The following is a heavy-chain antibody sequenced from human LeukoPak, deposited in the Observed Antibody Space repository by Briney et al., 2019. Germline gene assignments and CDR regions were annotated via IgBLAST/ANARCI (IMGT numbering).Heavy chain of an antibody. CDR2: INPNSGVT. Sequence: ASVKVSCKASGYTFTDYHMYWVRQAPGQGLEWMGWINPNSGVTNYAQKFQGRVTMTRDTSISTAYMELSRLRDDDTAMYYCARDRNQFYSGTCYYWGQGTLVTVSS. J-gene: IGHJ4*01. V-gene: IGHV1-2*02. D-gene: IGHD1-26*01. CDR1: GYTFTDYH. CDR3: ARDRNQFYSGTCYY.